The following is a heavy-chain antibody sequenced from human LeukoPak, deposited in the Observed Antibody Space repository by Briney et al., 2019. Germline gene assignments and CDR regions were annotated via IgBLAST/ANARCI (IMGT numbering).Heavy chain of an antibody. CDR1: GGSISSYY. D-gene: IGHD2-15*01. Sequence: SETLSLTCTVSGGSISSYYWSWVRQPPGKGLEWVGYIYSSGGTNYNPSLKSRVTISVDTSKNQFSLKLSSVTAADTAVYYCAREGCSGGSCYFSPNDAFDIWGQGTMVTVPS. J-gene: IGHJ3*02. CDR2: IYSSGGT. CDR3: AREGCSGGSCYFSPNDAFDI. V-gene: IGHV4-59*01.